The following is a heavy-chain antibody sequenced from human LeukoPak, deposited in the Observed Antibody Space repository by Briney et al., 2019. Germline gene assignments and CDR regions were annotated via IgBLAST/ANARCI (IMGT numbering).Heavy chain of an antibody. D-gene: IGHD3-16*01. CDR2: ISSEGSST. CDR1: GFTFSSYW. V-gene: IGHV3-74*01. Sequence: QPGGSLRLSCAASGFTFSSYWMHWVRQAPGKGLVWASRISSEGSSTSYADSVKGRFTISRDNAKNTLYLQMNSLRAEDTAVYYCARGGTGLYYYYGMDVWGQGTTVTVSS. J-gene: IGHJ6*02. CDR3: ARGGTGLYYYYGMDV.